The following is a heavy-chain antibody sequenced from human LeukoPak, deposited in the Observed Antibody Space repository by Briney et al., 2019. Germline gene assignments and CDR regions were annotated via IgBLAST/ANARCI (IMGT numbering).Heavy chain of an antibody. CDR3: ARDLVAARPGWFDP. Sequence: ASVKVSCKASGYTFTTYGISWMRQAPGQGLEWMGWISAYNGDTKYAQKFRGRVTMTTETPTSTAYMELRSLRYDDTAVYYCARDLVAARPGWFDPWGQGTLVTVSS. D-gene: IGHD6-6*01. J-gene: IGHJ5*02. CDR2: ISAYNGDT. CDR1: GYTFTTYG. V-gene: IGHV1-18*01.